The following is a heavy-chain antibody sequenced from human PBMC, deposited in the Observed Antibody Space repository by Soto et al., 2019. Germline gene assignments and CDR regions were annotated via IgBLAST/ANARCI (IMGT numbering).Heavy chain of an antibody. Sequence: QVQLQESGPGLVKPSETLSLTCTVSGGSISSYYWSWIRQPPGKGLEWIGYIYYSGSTNYNPSLKSRVPISVDTSKHQFSRKLSSVTAADTAVYYCARSPIAARTYYYYGMDVWGQGTTVTVSS. J-gene: IGHJ6*02. V-gene: IGHV4-59*01. D-gene: IGHD6-13*01. CDR3: ARSPIAARTYYYYGMDV. CDR2: IYYSGST. CDR1: GGSISSYY.